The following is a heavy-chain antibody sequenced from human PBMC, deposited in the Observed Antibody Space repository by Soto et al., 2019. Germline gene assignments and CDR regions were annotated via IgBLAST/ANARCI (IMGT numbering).Heavy chain of an antibody. CDR1: GFTFSGYW. J-gene: IGHJ4*02. CDR2: IKQDGSEK. CDR3: AKNNRYCSSTNCFVFDY. V-gene: IGHV3-7*01. D-gene: IGHD2-2*01. Sequence: VQLVESGGGLVQPGGSLRLSCAASGFTFSGYWMSWVRQAPGKGLGGVANIKQDGSEKYYVDSVKGRFTISRDNAKNSLYLLMNSLRAEDTAVYYCAKNNRYCSSTNCFVFDYWGQGTLVTVSS.